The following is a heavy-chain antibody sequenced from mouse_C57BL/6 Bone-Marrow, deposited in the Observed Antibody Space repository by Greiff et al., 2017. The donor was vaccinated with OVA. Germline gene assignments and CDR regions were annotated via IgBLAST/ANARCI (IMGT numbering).Heavy chain of an antibody. CDR1: GYTFTSYW. D-gene: IGHD2-5*01. CDR2: IYPGSGST. V-gene: IGHV1-55*01. Sequence: QVQLQQPGAELVKPGASVKMSCKASGYTFTSYWITWVKQRPGQGLEWIGDIYPGSGSTNYNEKFKSKATLTVDTSSSTAYMQLSSLTSEDSAVYYCAGGDKISSNRFAYWGQGTLVTVSA. J-gene: IGHJ3*01. CDR3: AGGDKISSNRFAY.